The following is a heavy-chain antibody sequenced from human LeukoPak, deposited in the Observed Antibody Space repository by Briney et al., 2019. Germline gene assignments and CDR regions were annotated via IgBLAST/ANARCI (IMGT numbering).Heavy chain of an antibody. Sequence: GGSLRLSFAASGFTFSDSAVHWVRQASGKGLEWVGRIRSKAKSYATAYAASVKGRFTISRDDSETTAYLQMNSLKTEDTAVYYCTHYYDGSGYYGAFDSWGQGTMVTVSS. CDR3: THYYDGSGYYGAFDS. CDR2: IRSKAKSYAT. J-gene: IGHJ3*02. CDR1: GFTFSDSA. D-gene: IGHD3-22*01. V-gene: IGHV3-73*01.